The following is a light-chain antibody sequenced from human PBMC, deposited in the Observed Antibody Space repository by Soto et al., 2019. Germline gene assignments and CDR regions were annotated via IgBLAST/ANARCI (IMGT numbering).Light chain of an antibody. Sequence: QSALTQPASVSGSPGQPITISCTGTSSDVGSYNYVSWYQQHPGKAPKLMIYDVSNRPSGVSDRFSGSKSGNTASLTISGLQAEDEADYYCSSYTSSSTVVFGGGTKLTVL. CDR1: SSDVGSYNY. J-gene: IGLJ2*01. V-gene: IGLV2-14*01. CDR3: SSYTSSSTVV. CDR2: DVS.